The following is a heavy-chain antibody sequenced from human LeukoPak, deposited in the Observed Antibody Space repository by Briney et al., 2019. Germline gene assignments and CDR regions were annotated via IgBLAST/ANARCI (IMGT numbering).Heavy chain of an antibody. V-gene: IGHV4-61*02. CDR3: ARDYYDSSGWFDP. CDR2: IYTSGST. J-gene: IGHJ5*02. D-gene: IGHD3-22*01. CDR1: GGSISSGSYY. Sequence: PSETLSLTCTVSGGSISSGSYYWSWIRQPAGKGLEWIGRIYTSGSTNYNPSLKSRVTISVDTSKNQFSLKLSSVTAADTAVYYCARDYYDSSGWFDPWGQGTLVTVSS.